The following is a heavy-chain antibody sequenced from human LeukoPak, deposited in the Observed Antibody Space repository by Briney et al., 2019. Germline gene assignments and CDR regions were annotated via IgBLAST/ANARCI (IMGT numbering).Heavy chain of an antibody. CDR1: GYTFISYD. CDR2: MNPNSGNT. Sequence: ASVKVSCKASGYTFISYDINWVRQATGQGLEWMGWMNPNSGNTDYAQKFQGRVTMTRNTSISTAYMELNSLRSEDTAVYYCARGLNYDSSGYLIDYWGQGTLVTVSS. V-gene: IGHV1-8*01. D-gene: IGHD3-22*01. CDR3: ARGLNYDSSGYLIDY. J-gene: IGHJ4*02.